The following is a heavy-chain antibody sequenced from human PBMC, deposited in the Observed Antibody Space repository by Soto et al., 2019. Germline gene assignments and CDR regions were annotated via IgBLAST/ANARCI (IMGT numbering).Heavy chain of an antibody. CDR2: INHSGST. CDR1: GGSFSGYY. J-gene: IGHJ6*02. Sequence: QVQLQQWGAGLLKPSETLSLTCAVYGGSFSGYYWSWIRQPPGKGLEWIGEINHSGSTNYNPSLKSRVTISVDTSKNQFSLKLSSVTAADTAVYYCASGPKKYYDFWSGLDYYYYGMDVWGQGTTVTVSS. CDR3: ASGPKKYYDFWSGLDYYYYGMDV. D-gene: IGHD3-3*01. V-gene: IGHV4-34*01.